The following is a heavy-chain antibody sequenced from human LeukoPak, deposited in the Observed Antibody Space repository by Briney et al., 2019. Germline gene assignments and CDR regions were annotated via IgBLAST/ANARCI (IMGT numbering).Heavy chain of an antibody. J-gene: IGHJ4*02. V-gene: IGHV4-34*01. Sequence: PSETLSLTCAVYGGSFSGYYWSWLRQPPGKGLEWIGEIYHSGSTNYNPSLKSLVTISVDTSKNQFSLKLSSVTAAAAALYYCARGRSPDGFGYWGQGTLVTVSS. CDR3: ARGRSPDGFGY. CDR1: GGSFSGYY. D-gene: IGHD3-10*01. CDR2: IYHSGST.